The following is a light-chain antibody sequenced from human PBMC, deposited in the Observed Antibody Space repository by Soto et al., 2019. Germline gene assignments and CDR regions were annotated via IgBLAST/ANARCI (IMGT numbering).Light chain of an antibody. CDR2: ANS. Sequence: QSAVTQPPSVSGAPGQRVTISCTGSSSNIGAGYDVHWYQQFPGAAPKLLIYANSNRPSGVPDRFSGSKSGTSASLAISGLQSEDEADYYCQSYDSSLSVLYVFGTGTKVTVL. V-gene: IGLV1-40*02. CDR1: SSNIGAGYD. J-gene: IGLJ1*01. CDR3: QSYDSSLSVLYV.